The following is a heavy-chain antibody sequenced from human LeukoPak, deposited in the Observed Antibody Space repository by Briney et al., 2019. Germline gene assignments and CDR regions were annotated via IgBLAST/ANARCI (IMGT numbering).Heavy chain of an antibody. CDR2: ISTSSTYM. J-gene: IGHJ4*02. CDR3: ARDHGYDAYYSDS. CDR1: GFTFSSYA. V-gene: IGHV3-21*01. D-gene: IGHD4/OR15-4a*01. Sequence: KPGGSLRLSCAASGFTFSSYAMSRARQAPGKGLEWVSAISTSSTYMYYADSVKGRFTISRDNAKNSLYLQMNSLRAEDTAVYYCARDHGYDAYYSDSWGQGTLVTVSS.